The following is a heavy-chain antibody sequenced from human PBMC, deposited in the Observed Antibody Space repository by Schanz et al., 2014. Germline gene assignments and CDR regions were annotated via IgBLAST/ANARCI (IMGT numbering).Heavy chain of an antibody. D-gene: IGHD3-10*01. V-gene: IGHV4-59*12. Sequence: QLQLQESGPGLVKPSETLSLTCTVSGGSISSYYWSWIRQPPGKGLEWIGYIYYSGDTNYNPSLKSRVTISVDTPKNQFSRKLPSVTAADTAVYYCARDMVENWFDSWGQGTLVTVSS. J-gene: IGHJ5*01. CDR1: GGSISSYY. CDR2: IYYSGDT. CDR3: ARDMVENWFDS.